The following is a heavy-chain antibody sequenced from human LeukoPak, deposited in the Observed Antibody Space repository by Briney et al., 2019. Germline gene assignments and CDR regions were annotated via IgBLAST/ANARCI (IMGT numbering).Heavy chain of an antibody. J-gene: IGHJ4*02. CDR1: GFTFSSYA. V-gene: IGHV3-7*01. CDR3: ARVVSSAAAGDPFDY. Sequence: PGGSLRLSCAASGFTFSSYAMSWVRQAPGKGLEWVANIKQDGSEKYYVDSVKGRFTISRDNAKNSLFLQMNSLRVEDTAVYYCARVVSSAAAGDPFDYWGQGTLVTVSS. D-gene: IGHD6-13*01. CDR2: IKQDGSEK.